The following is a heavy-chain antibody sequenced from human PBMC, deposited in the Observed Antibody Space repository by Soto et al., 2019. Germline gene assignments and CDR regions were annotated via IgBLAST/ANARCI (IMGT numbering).Heavy chain of an antibody. CDR2: INPNSGGT. D-gene: IGHD2-15*01. CDR3: ARDWLVVVAATPQGAYGMDV. J-gene: IGHJ6*02. Sequence: GASVKVSCKASGYTFTGYYMHWVRQAPGQGLEWMGWINPNSGGTNYAQKFQGRVTMTRDTSISTAYMELSRLRSDDTAVYYCARDWLVVVAATPQGAYGMDVWGQGTTVTVSS. CDR1: GYTFTGYY. V-gene: IGHV1-2*02.